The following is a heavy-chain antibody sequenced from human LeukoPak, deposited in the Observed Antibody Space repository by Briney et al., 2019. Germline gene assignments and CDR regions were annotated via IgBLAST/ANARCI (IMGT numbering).Heavy chain of an antibody. D-gene: IGHD2-21*01. J-gene: IGHJ5*02. CDR3: VRVGSAYGDPLEFDL. CDR1: GYSFNKFG. Sequence: ASVTVSCTASGYSFNKFGISWVRQAPGQGLEWMGWISAYSGKTDSAQKLQDRVTMTADNSTSTAYLELRCLRADDPAVYFCVRVGSAYGDPLEFDLWGQGTLVTVS. V-gene: IGHV1-18*01. CDR2: ISAYSGKT.